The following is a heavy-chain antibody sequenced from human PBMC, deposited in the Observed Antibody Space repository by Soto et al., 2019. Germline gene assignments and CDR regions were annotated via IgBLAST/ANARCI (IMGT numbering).Heavy chain of an antibody. Sequence: PSRTLSVTCAMSGASVSSKSSAWNWGRQSSSRGLEWLGRTYYRSKWYNEYAQSVKSRITINPDTSKNQFSLQVNSVTPEDTAVYYCARAEGWFDYWGQGILVTVSS. V-gene: IGHV6-1*01. D-gene: IGHD6-19*01. CDR1: GASVSSKSSA. CDR3: ARAEGWFDY. J-gene: IGHJ4*02. CDR2: TYYRSKWYN.